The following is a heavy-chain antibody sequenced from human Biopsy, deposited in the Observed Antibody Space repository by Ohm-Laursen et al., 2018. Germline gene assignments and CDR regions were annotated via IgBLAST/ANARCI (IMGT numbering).Heavy chain of an antibody. CDR2: IYYSGST. CDR3: ARETNSTGWPYYYFYGMDV. J-gene: IGHJ6*02. D-gene: IGHD2/OR15-2a*01. CDR1: GDSISSDY. V-gene: IGHV4-59*01. Sequence: GTLSLTCTVSGDSISSDYWSWIRQTPGKGLEWIGYIYYSGSTNYNPSLKSRVTISVDTSRNQFSLRQNSVTAADTPVYYCARETNSTGWPYYYFYGMDVWGQGTTVTVSS.